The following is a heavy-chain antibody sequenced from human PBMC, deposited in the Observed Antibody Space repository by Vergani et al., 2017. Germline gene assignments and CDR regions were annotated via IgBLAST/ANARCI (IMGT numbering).Heavy chain of an antibody. Sequence: QVQLQQWGAGLLKPSETLSLTCAVYGGSFSGYYWSWIRQPPGKGLGWIGEINHSGSTNYNPSLKSRVTISVDTSKNQFSLKLSSVTAADTAVYYCARVTGISNYFDYWGQGTLVTVSS. CDR2: INHSGST. J-gene: IGHJ4*02. D-gene: IGHD3-10*01. V-gene: IGHV4-34*01. CDR3: ARVTGISNYFDY. CDR1: GGSFSGYY.